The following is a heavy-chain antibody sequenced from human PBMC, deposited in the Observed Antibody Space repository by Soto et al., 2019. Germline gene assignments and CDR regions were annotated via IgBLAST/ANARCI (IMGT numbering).Heavy chain of an antibody. Sequence: QVQLVQSGAEVKKPGASVKVSCKASGYIFPDYYVHWVRQAPGEGLEWMGRINPNGGGTNYAQKFEGWVTMTTDTSISTAYMELSRLNFDDTAVYYCARGEQLVHFASWGQGTLVTVSS. CDR2: INPNGGGT. CDR1: GYIFPDYY. CDR3: ARGEQLVHFAS. D-gene: IGHD6-6*01. V-gene: IGHV1-2*04. J-gene: IGHJ4*01.